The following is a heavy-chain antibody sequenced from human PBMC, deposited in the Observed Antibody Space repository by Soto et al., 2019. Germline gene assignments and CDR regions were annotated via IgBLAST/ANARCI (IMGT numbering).Heavy chain of an antibody. CDR1: GGSISSNY. J-gene: IGHJ4*02. Sequence: SETLSLTCTVSGGSISSNYWSWIRQPPGKGLEWIAYIYYSGSTNYNPSLKSRVTISVDTSKNQFSLKLSSVTAADTAVYYCARAYGYYFDYWGQGTLVTVSS. V-gene: IGHV4-59*01. D-gene: IGHD3-10*01. CDR3: ARAYGYYFDY. CDR2: IYYSGST.